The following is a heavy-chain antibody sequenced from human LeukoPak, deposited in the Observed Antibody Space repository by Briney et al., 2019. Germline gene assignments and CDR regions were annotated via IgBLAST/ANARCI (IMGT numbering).Heavy chain of an antibody. CDR1: GFIFSSYA. CDR3: ARDERPRHYISGPWYFDL. D-gene: IGHD6-19*01. V-gene: IGHV3-30*03. J-gene: IGHJ2*01. CDR2: VSYDGSKT. Sequence: PGGSLRLSCAASGFIFSSYAMHWVRQAPGQGLEWVAVVSYDGSKTYYADSVKGRFTISRDNSKKTLYLQMNSLRADDTAAYYCARDERPRHYISGPWYFDLWGRGTLVTVSS.